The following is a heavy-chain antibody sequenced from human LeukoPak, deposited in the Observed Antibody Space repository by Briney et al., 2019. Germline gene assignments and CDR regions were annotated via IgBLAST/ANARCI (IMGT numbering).Heavy chain of an antibody. D-gene: IGHD1-26*01. CDR1: GGSFSGYY. V-gene: IGHV4-34*01. J-gene: IGHJ4*02. CDR3: VRRGRYSRATFDY. CDR2: INHSGST. Sequence: PSETLSLTCAVYGGSFSGYYWSWIRQPPGKGLEWIGEINHSGSTNYNPSLTSRVTISVDTSKNQFSLKLSSVTAADTAVYYCVRRGRYSRATFDYWGQGTLVTVSS.